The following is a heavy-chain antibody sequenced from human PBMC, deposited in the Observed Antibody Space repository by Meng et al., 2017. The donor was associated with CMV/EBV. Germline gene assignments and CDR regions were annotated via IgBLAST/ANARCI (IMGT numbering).Heavy chain of an antibody. D-gene: IGHD2-8*01. CDR3: ARDFVRGRSMDV. J-gene: IGHJ6*02. V-gene: IGHV1-69*04. CDR1: GGTFSSYT. Sequence: SVKVSCKASGGTFSSYTISWVRQAPGQGLEWMGRIIPILGIANYAQKFQGRVTITADKSTSTAYMELNSLRSEDTAVYYCARDFVRGRSMDVWGQGTTVTVSS. CDR2: IIPILGIA.